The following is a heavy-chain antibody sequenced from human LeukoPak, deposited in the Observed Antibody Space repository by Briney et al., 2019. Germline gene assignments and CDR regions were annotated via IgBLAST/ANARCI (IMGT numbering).Heavy chain of an antibody. Sequence: SETLSLTCTVSGGSISSSTYYWGWIRQPPGKGLEWIGSIYYTGSTYSNPSLKSRVTMSLDTSKNQCSLKLSSVTAADTAVYYCARSELLWFGGVNSGFDYWGQGTLVTVSS. CDR1: GGSISSSTYY. J-gene: IGHJ4*02. V-gene: IGHV4-39*07. CDR3: ARSELLWFGGVNSGFDY. D-gene: IGHD3-10*01. CDR2: IYYTGST.